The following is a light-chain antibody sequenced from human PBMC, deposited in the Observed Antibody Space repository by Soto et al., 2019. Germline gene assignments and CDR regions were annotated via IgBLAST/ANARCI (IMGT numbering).Light chain of an antibody. J-gene: IGLJ2*01. CDR3: NSYAGGLVL. Sequence: QSVLTQPRSVSGSPGQSVTISCTGTSSDVGGYNYVSWYQQHPGKAPKLMIYDVNKRPSGVPPRFSGSKSANTASLTISGLQAADEADYYCNSYAGGLVLFGGGTKLTVL. CDR1: SSDVGGYNY. CDR2: DVN. V-gene: IGLV2-11*01.